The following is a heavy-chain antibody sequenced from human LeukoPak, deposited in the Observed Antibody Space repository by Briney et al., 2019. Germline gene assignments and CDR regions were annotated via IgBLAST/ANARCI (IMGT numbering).Heavy chain of an antibody. V-gene: IGHV3-23*01. CDR2: ISGSGGST. J-gene: IGHJ4*02. CDR1: GFTFSNYA. CDR3: EMTPFDY. Sequence: GGSLRLSCAASGFTFSNYAMTWVRQAPGKGLDWVSTISGSGGSTYYADSVKGRFTISRDNSKNTLSLRMNSLRVEGTAVYYCEMTPFDYWGQGTLVTVSS.